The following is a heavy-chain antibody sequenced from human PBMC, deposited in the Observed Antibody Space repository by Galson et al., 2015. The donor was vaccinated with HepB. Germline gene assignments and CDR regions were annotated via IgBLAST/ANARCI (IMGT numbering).Heavy chain of an antibody. CDR2: INHSGST. Sequence: ETLSLTCAVYGGSFSGYYWSWIRQPPGKGLEWIGEINHSGSTNYNPSLKSRVTISVDTSKNQFSLKLSSVTAADTAVYYCARCRVVPAATYYYYYYGMDVWGQGTMFTVSS. CDR1: GGSFSGYY. CDR3: ARCRVVPAATYYYYYYGMDV. J-gene: IGHJ6*02. V-gene: IGHV4-34*01. D-gene: IGHD2-2*01.